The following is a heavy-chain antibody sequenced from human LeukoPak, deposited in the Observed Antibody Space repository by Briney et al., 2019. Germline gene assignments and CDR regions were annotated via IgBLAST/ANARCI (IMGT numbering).Heavy chain of an antibody. D-gene: IGHD2-21*02. Sequence: PSETLSLTCAVYGGSFSGFYWSWIRQPPGKGLEWIGEINHSGSANYNLSLKSRLTISVDTTKNQFSLKLSSVTAADTAVYYCARGDYCGGDCYSRPDHWGRGTLVTVSS. CDR1: GGSFSGFY. CDR2: INHSGSA. V-gene: IGHV4-34*01. CDR3: ARGDYCGGDCYSRPDH. J-gene: IGHJ4*02.